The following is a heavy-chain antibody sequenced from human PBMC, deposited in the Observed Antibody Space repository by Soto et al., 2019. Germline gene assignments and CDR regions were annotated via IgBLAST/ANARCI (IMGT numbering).Heavy chain of an antibody. CDR1: GGSISSGGYS. CDR2: IYHSGST. Sequence: SETLSLTCAVSGGSISSGGYSWSWIRQPPGKGLEWIGYIYHSGSTYYNPSLKSRVTISVDRSKNQFSLKLSSVTAADTAVYYCARDLCGGGSCYGMDVWGQGTKVTVSS. J-gene: IGHJ6*02. D-gene: IGHD2-15*01. V-gene: IGHV4-30-2*01. CDR3: ARDLCGGGSCYGMDV.